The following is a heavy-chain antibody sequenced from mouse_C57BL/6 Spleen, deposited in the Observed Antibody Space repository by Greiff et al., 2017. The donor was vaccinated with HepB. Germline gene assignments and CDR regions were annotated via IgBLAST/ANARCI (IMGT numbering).Heavy chain of an antibody. V-gene: IGHV1-15*01. CDR1: GYTFTDYE. CDR3: TRGFSTTVVPYAMDY. J-gene: IGHJ4*01. CDR2: IDPETGGT. D-gene: IGHD1-1*01. Sequence: QVQLKESGAELVRPGASVTLSCKASGYTFTDYEMHWVKQTPVHGLEWIGAIDPETGGTAYNQKFKGKAILTADKSSSTAYMELRSLTSEDSAVYYCTRGFSTTVVPYAMDYWGQGTSVTVSS.